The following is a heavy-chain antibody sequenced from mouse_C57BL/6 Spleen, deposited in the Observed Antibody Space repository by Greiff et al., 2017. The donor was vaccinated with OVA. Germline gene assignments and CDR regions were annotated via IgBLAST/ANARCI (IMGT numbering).Heavy chain of an antibody. V-gene: IGHV1-76*01. Sequence: VKLQESGAELVRPGASVKLSCKASGYTFTDYYINWVKQRPGQGLEWIARIYPGSGNTYYNEKFKGKATLTAEKSSSTAYMQLSSLTSEDSAVYFCARGGIYDGYGFCAYWGQGTLVTVSA. CDR2: IYPGSGNT. J-gene: IGHJ3*01. CDR1: GYTFTDYY. D-gene: IGHD2-3*01. CDR3: ARGGIYDGYGFCAY.